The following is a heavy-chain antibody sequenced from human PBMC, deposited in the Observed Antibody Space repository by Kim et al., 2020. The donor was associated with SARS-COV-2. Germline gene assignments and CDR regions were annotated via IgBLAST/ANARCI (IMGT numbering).Heavy chain of an antibody. D-gene: IGHD3-10*01. CDR1: GGSISSDY. V-gene: IGHV4-59*13. Sequence: SQTLSLTCTVSGGSISSDYWIWIRQPPGRGLEWIGYIYYSEITHYNASLKSRVTISIDTFRNQFSLKLSSVTAADTAVYYCARGQTPKSTMVRGVYYGLDVWGQGTTVTVSS. J-gene: IGHJ6*02. CDR2: IYYSEIT. CDR3: ARGQTPKSTMVRGVYYGLDV.